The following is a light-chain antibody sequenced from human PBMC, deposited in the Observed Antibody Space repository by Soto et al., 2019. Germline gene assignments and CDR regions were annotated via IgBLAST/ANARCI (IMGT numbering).Light chain of an antibody. Sequence: DIQMTQSPSSLSASVGDRVTITCQASQDISNYLNWYQQKPGKAPKILIYDASVLEAGVPSRFSGSGSGTHFTLTISSLQAEDVATYYCQQFDNLPLTFGGGTKLEIK. CDR3: QQFDNLPLT. CDR1: QDISNY. CDR2: DAS. J-gene: IGKJ4*01. V-gene: IGKV1-33*01.